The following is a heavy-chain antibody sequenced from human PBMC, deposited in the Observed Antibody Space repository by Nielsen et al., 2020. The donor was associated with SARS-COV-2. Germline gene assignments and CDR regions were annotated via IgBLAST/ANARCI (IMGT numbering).Heavy chain of an antibody. Sequence: GESLKISCAASAFAFRDYWMHWVRQAPGKGLVWVSRINTDGSWTSYADSVQGRFTISRDNAKSSLYLQMNSLRAEDTALYYCAKDPSDGYSSSWYFDYWGQGTLVTVSS. D-gene: IGHD6-13*01. J-gene: IGHJ4*02. CDR3: AKDPSDGYSSSWYFDY. CDR1: AFAFRDYW. V-gene: IGHV3-74*03. CDR2: INTDGSWT.